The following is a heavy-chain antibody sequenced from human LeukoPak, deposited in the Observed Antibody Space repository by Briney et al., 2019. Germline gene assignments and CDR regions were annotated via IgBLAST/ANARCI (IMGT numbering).Heavy chain of an antibody. D-gene: IGHD2-15*01. J-gene: IGHJ1*01. CDR2: ISAYNGNT. CDR3: ARGNCSGHACYTADFLQH. CDR1: GYTFTSYG. V-gene: IGHV1-18*01. Sequence: ASVKVSCKASGYTFTSYGISWVRQAPGQGLEWMGWISAYNGNTNYAQKLQGRVTMTTDTSTSTAYMELRSLRSDDTAVYYCARGNCSGHACYTADFLQHWGQGTLITVSS.